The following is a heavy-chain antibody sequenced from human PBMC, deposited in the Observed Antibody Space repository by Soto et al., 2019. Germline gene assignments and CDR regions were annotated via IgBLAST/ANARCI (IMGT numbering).Heavy chain of an antibody. CDR1: GYTFTRYN. Sequence: QVQLVQSGAEVKKPGASVKVSCKASGYTFTRYNMHWVRQAPGQRLEWMGWINAGNGNTKYSRKFQGRVTFTRDTAANTAYRALSSLTSEDTAVYYCARPKDYDACLDYWGQGTLVTVSS. J-gene: IGHJ4*02. V-gene: IGHV1-3*01. CDR3: ARPKDYDACLDY. D-gene: IGHD3-22*01. CDR2: INAGNGNT.